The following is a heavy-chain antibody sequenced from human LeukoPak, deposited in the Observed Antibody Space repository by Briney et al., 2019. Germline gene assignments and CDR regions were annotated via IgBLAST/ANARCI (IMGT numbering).Heavy chain of an antibody. Sequence: SETLSLTCTVSGGSISSYYWSWIRQPAGKGLEWIGRIYTSGSTNYNPSLKSRVTMSVDTSKNQFSLKLSSVTAADTAVYYCARERESITIFGVVKVDYYMDVWGKGTTVTVSS. V-gene: IGHV4-4*07. CDR3: ARERESITIFGVVKVDYYMDV. J-gene: IGHJ6*03. D-gene: IGHD3-3*01. CDR1: GGSISSYY. CDR2: IYTSGST.